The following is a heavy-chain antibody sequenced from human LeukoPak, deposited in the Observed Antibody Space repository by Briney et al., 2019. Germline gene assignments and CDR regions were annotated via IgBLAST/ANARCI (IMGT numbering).Heavy chain of an antibody. D-gene: IGHD3-10*01. J-gene: IGHJ4*02. CDR3: ARNYGLSIGGY. CDR2: ISYAGTNK. Sequence: EGSLRLSCAASGFAFSSYGMHWVRQPPGEGLEWVALISYAGTNKYYADSVKGRFAISRDNSKNMLYLQMNSLRAEDTAVYYCARNYGLSIGGYWGQGTLVTVSS. CDR1: GFAFSSYG. V-gene: IGHV3-30*03.